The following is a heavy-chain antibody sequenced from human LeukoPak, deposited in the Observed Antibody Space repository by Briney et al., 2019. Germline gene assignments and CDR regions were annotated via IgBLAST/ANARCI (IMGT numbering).Heavy chain of an antibody. CDR3: ATESITGATTSDYYYMDV. CDR1: GYTLTELS. V-gene: IGHV1-24*01. Sequence: GASVKVSCKVSGYTLTELSMHWVRQAPGKGLEWMGGFDPEDGETIYAQKFQGRVTMTEDTSTDTAYMELSSLRSEDTAVYYCATESITGATTSDYYYMDVWGKGTTVTVSS. CDR2: FDPEDGET. J-gene: IGHJ6*03. D-gene: IGHD1-26*01.